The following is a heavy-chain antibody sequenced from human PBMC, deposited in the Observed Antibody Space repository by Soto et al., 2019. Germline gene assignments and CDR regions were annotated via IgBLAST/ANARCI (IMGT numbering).Heavy chain of an antibody. J-gene: IGHJ4*02. D-gene: IGHD2-15*01. V-gene: IGHV4-39*01. CDR1: GASIYNGGYF. CDR2: IHYSGST. Sequence: PSETLSLTCSVSGASIYNGGYFWSWIRQSPGKGLEWIGHIHYSGSTYYNPSLKSRVTISVDTSKNQFSLKLSSVTAADTAVYYCARRGYCSGGSCYPTPFDYWGQGTLVTVSS. CDR3: ARRGYCSGGSCYPTPFDY.